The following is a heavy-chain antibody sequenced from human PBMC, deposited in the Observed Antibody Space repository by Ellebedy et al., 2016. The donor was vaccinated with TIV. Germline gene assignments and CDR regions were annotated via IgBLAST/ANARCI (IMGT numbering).Heavy chain of an antibody. CDR2: ISNTGSRT. CDR3: ARGLVTTVVTPYFDY. D-gene: IGHD4-23*01. Sequence: PGGSLRLSCAASGFTFSSYAMSWVRQAPGKGLEWVSTISNTGSRTYYADSVEGRFIISRENSKNTLYLQMNSLRAEGTAVYYCARGLVTTVVTPYFDYWGQGTLVTVSS. J-gene: IGHJ4*02. V-gene: IGHV3-23*01. CDR1: GFTFSSYA.